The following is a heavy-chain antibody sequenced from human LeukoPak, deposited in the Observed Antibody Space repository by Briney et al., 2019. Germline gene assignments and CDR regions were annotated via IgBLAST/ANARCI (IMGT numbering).Heavy chain of an antibody. D-gene: IGHD3-22*01. CDR1: GGSFSGYY. V-gene: IGHV4-34*01. CDR3: ATKGYYDSSGYLQIDY. J-gene: IGHJ4*02. CDR2: INHSGST. Sequence: PSETLSLTCAVYGGSFSGYYWSWLRQPPGKGLEWIGEINHSGSTNYNPSLKSRVTISVDTSKNQFSLKLSSVTAADTAVYYCATKGYYDSSGYLQIDYWGQGTLVTVSS.